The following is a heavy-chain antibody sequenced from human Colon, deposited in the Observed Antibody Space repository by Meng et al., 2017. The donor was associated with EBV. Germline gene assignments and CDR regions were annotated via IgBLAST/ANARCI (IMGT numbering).Heavy chain of an antibody. V-gene: IGHV4-4*02. CDR3: ASSDYYGSGSYYP. J-gene: IGHJ5*02. Sequence: QVSLWGSCPALVNLSGTLPFPCVVVGDPIRSNNWWGWVRRPPGKGLEWIGEIFHSGSTKHNPSLKSRVTMSMDKSKNQFSLRLSSVTAADTAVYYCASSDYYGSGSYYPWGQGTLVTVSS. CDR1: GDPIRSNNW. D-gene: IGHD3-10*01. CDR2: IFHSGST.